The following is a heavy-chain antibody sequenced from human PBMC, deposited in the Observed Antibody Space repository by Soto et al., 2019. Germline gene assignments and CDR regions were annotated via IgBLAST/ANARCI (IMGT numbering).Heavy chain of an antibody. D-gene: IGHD1-26*01. CDR3: ASDIPRGASDLDN. CDR2: INEDGSAG. CDR1: GFTFSNHW. J-gene: IGHJ4*02. Sequence: EVQLVESGGGLVQPGGSLRLSCTASGFTFSNHWMTWIRQPPGKGPERVANINEDGSAGYYVDSVRGRFIISRDNAKNSRYLQMSGLRADDTAVYYCASDIPRGASDLDNWGQGTLVTVSS. V-gene: IGHV3-7*01.